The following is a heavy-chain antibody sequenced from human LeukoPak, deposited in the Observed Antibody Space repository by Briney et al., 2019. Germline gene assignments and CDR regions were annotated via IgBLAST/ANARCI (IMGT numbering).Heavy chain of an antibody. CDR3: ARGLGYGGNYLYYYYYYMDV. CDR1: GGSISSATYY. D-gene: IGHD4-23*01. CDR2: IYTSGST. V-gene: IGHV4-61*02. Sequence: SETLSLTCTVSGGSISSATYYWNWIRQPAGKGLEWIGRIYTSGSTNYNPSLKSRVTMSVDTSKNQFSLKLSSVTAADTAVYYCARGLGYGGNYLYYYYYYMDVWGKGTTVTVSS. J-gene: IGHJ6*03.